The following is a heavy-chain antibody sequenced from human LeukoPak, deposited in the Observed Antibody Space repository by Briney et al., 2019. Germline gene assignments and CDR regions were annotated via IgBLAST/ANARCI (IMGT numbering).Heavy chain of an antibody. CDR1: GFTVSSNY. D-gene: IGHD1-26*01. J-gene: IGHJ5*02. Sequence: PGGSLRLSCAASGFTVSSNYMSWVRQAPGKGLEWVSIIHSGGSTYYADSVKGRFTISRDNSKNTLYLQMNSLRAEDTAVYYCAKVKWELRTDWFDPWGQGTLVTVSS. V-gene: IGHV3-53*05. CDR3: AKVKWELRTDWFDP. CDR2: IHSGGST.